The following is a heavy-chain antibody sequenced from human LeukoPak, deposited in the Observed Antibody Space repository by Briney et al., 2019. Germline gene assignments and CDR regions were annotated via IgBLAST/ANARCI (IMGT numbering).Heavy chain of an antibody. J-gene: IGHJ4*02. CDR3: AKMSGDCSSTTCSSFDS. D-gene: IGHD2-2*01. CDR1: GFTFSSYA. Sequence: GGSLRLSCGASGFTFSSYAMSWVRQAPGKGLEWVSSIVGSGGITYYEDSVKGRFTISRDNSKNTVYLQMNSLRAEDTAVYYCAKMSGDCSSTTCSSFDSWGQGTLVTVSS. V-gene: IGHV3-23*01. CDR2: IVGSGGIT.